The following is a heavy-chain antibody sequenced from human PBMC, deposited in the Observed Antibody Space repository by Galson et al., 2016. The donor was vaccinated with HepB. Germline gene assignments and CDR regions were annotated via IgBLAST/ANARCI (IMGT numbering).Heavy chain of an antibody. J-gene: IGHJ6*03. CDR3: ARDYSSGWSTFYYYMDV. CDR2: ISYSGST. CDR1: GYSLSSHYY. Sequence: SETLSLTCDVSGYSLSSHYYWAWIRQPPGKGLEWIGCISYSGSTNYNPSLMSRVSISLDTSKNQFSLRLSSVTAADTAVYYCARDYSSGWSTFYYYMDVWGKGTTVTVSS. D-gene: IGHD6-19*01. V-gene: IGHV4-61*01.